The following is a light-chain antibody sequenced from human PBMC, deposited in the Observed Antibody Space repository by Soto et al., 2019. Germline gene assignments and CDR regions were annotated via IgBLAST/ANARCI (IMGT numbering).Light chain of an antibody. CDR1: QSVNNN. V-gene: IGKV3-15*01. Sequence: EIILTQSPASLSVSPGERATLSCRASQSVNNNLAWYQQKRGQAPRLLIYGASTRATGIPGRFRGSGSGTEFTLTITSLQSEDFAVYYCQQRSNWPLTFGGGTKVEIK. CDR2: GAS. J-gene: IGKJ4*01. CDR3: QQRSNWPLT.